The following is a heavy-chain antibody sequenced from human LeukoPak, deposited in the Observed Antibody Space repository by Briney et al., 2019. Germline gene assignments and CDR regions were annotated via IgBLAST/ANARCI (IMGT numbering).Heavy chain of an antibody. V-gene: IGHV4-34*01. CDR2: INHSGST. D-gene: IGHD3-10*01. CDR1: GGSFSGYY. CDR3: ARRGRITMVRANWFDP. J-gene: IGHJ5*02. Sequence: SETLSLTCAVYGGSFSGYYWSWIRQPPGKGLEWIGEINHSGSTNYNPSLKSRVTISVDTSKNQFSLKLSSVTAADTAVYYCARRGRITMVRANWFDPRGQGTLVTVSS.